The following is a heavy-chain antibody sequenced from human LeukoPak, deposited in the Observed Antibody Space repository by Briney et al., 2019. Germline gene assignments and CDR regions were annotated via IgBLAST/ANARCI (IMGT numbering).Heavy chain of an antibody. CDR2: IHYSGST. J-gene: IGHJ5*02. CDR1: GGSIRSDY. CDR3: ARYGPYSSGWYMSWFDP. V-gene: IGHV4-59*01. D-gene: IGHD6-19*01. Sequence: SETLSLTCTVSGGSIRSDYWSWVRQPPGKGLEWIGYIHYSGSTNYNASLKSRLTMSVDMSKNQFSLKLTSVTAADTAVYYCARYGPYSSGWYMSWFDPWGQGTLVTVSS.